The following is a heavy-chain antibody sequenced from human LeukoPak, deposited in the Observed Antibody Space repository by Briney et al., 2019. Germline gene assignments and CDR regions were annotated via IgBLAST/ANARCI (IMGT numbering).Heavy chain of an antibody. V-gene: IGHV3-74*01. D-gene: IGHD4-23*01. CDR2: INNDGGRT. Sequence: GGSLXLSCAASGFTLSSYWMHWVRQGPGKGREWLSRINNDGGRTNYADSVKGRFTISRDNAKNTLYLRMNSLRAEDTAIYSCARKPLSGGNGGTIDYWGPGTLVTVSS. CDR3: ARKPLSGGNGGTIDY. J-gene: IGHJ4*02. CDR1: GFTLSSYW.